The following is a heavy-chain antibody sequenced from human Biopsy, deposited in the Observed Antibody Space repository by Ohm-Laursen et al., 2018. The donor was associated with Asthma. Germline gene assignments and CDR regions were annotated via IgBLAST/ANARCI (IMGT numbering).Heavy chain of an antibody. Sequence: GTLSLTCAVYGGSFSGYYWSWIRQPPGKGLEWIGEINHSGSTNYNPSLKSRVTISVDTSKNQFSLKLSSVTAADTAVHYCARQKLVAAEGPFDMWGQGTMVIVSS. D-gene: IGHD1-26*01. CDR1: GGSFSGYY. CDR3: ARQKLVAAEGPFDM. J-gene: IGHJ3*02. CDR2: INHSGST. V-gene: IGHV4-34*01.